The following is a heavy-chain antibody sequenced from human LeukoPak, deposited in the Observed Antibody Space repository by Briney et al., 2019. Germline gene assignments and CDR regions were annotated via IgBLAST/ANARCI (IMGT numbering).Heavy chain of an antibody. CDR2: IGTAGEI. V-gene: IGHV3-13*01. D-gene: IGHD6-13*01. J-gene: IGHJ2*01. CDR1: GFTFDDYT. Sequence: PGGPLRLSCAASGFTFDDYTMHWVRQAPGKGLEWVSGIGTAGEIYYPGSVKGRFTISRENAKNSLYLQMNSLRAGDTAVYYCARAAYSSTWYSRYFDLWGRGTLVTVSS. CDR3: ARAAYSSTWYSRYFDL.